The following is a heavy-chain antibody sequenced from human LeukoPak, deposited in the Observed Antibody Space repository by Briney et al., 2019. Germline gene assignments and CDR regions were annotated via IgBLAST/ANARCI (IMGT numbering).Heavy chain of an antibody. CDR2: IIPIFGTA. CDR1: GGTFSSYA. J-gene: IGHJ4*02. D-gene: IGHD3-22*01. Sequence: ASVKVSCKASGGTFSSYAISWVRQAPGQGLEWMGGIIPIFGTANYAQKFQGRVTITADESTSTAYMELSSLRSEDTAVYYCARIKLYYYDSSGAYFDYWGQGTLVTVSS. V-gene: IGHV1-69*13. CDR3: ARIKLYYYDSSGAYFDY.